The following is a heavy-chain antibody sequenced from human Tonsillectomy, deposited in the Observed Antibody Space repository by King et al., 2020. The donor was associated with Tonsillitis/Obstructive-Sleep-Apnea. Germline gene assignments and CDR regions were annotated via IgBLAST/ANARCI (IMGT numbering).Heavy chain of an antibody. V-gene: IGHV4-59*01. D-gene: IGHD2-8*01. J-gene: IGHJ3*02. CDR2: IYYSGST. CDR3: ARDMVLEAGGDAFDI. Sequence: VQLQESGPGLVKPSETLSLTCTFSGGSISSYYWSWIRQPPGKGLEWIGYIYYSGSTNYNPSLKSRVTISVDTSKNQFSLKLSSVTAADTAVYYCARDMVLEAGGDAFDIWGRGTMVTVSS. CDR1: GGSISSYY.